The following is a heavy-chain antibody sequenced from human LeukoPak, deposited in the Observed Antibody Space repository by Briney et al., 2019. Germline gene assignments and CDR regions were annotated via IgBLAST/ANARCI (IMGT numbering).Heavy chain of an antibody. D-gene: IGHD2/OR15-2a*01. J-gene: IGHJ3*02. V-gene: IGHV3-23*01. CDR3: ATEIASPI. CDR1: GFTFSSYT. Sequence: GGSLRLSCAASGFTFSSYTMSWVRQAPGKGLEWVSSISGSGGGTYYADSVKGRFTISRDNSKNTLYLQMNSLRADDTALYYFATEIASPIWGQGTMVTVSS. CDR2: ISGSGGGT.